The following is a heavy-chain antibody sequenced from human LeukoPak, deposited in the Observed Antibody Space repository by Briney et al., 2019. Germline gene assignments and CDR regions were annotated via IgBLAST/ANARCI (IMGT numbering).Heavy chain of an antibody. Sequence: PSETLSLTCAVYGGSFSGYYWSWIRQPPGKGLEWIGEINHSGSTNYNPSLKSRVTMSVDTSKNQFSLRLSSVTAADTAVYYCARGGSFTMIVVVHHRHAFDIWGQGTMVTVSS. D-gene: IGHD3-22*01. CDR1: GGSFSGYY. CDR3: ARGGSFTMIVVVHHRHAFDI. J-gene: IGHJ3*02. V-gene: IGHV4-34*01. CDR2: INHSGST.